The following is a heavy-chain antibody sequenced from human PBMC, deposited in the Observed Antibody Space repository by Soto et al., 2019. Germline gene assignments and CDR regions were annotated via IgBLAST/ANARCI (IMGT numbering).Heavy chain of an antibody. CDR3: ARIPTTKIYYYYGMDV. J-gene: IGHJ6*02. Sequence: KPSETLSLTCTVSGGSISSYYWSWIRQPPGEGLEWIGYIYYSGSTNYNPSLKSRVTISVDMSKNQFSLKLSSVTAADTAVYYCARIPTTKIYYYYGMDVWGQGTTVTVSS. CDR1: GGSISSYY. CDR2: IYYSGST. V-gene: IGHV4-59*01. D-gene: IGHD1-1*01.